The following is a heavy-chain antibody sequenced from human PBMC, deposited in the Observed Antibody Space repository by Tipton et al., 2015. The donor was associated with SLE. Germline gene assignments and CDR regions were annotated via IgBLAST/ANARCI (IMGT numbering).Heavy chain of an antibody. CDR2: IYYSGST. CDR1: GGSISSSNYF. CDR3: ARRSITPYFDY. D-gene: IGHD2/OR15-2a*01. V-gene: IGHV4-39*07. Sequence: TLSLTCTVSGGSISSSNYFWGWIRQPPGKGLEWIGTIYYSGSTYYNPSLQSRLTISLDTSKNQFSLKLGSVTAADTAVYYCARRSITPYFDYWGQGTLVTVSS. J-gene: IGHJ4*02.